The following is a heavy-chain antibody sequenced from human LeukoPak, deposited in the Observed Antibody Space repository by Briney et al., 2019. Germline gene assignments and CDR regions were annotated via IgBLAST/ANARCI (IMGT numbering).Heavy chain of an antibody. CDR1: GYSFTSYW. D-gene: IGHD6-6*01. J-gene: IGHJ4*02. CDR2: IYPGESDT. CDR3: ARQSSIAARAPFDY. V-gene: IGHV5-51*01. Sequence: GESLKISCKGSGYSFTSYWIGWVRQMPGKGLEWMGIIYPGESDTRYSPSFQGQVTISADKSISTAYLQWSSLKASDTAMYYCARQSSIAARAPFDYWAREPWSPSPQ.